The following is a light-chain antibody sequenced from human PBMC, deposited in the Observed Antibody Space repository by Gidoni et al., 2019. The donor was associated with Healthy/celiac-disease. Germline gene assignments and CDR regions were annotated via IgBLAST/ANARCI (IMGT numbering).Light chain of an antibody. CDR3: QQYNSSPST. J-gene: IGKJ2*01. CDR2: DAS. V-gene: IGKV1-5*01. Sequence: DIQMTQSPSTLSASVGDRVTITCRASQSISSWLAWYQQKPGKAPKLLIYDASSLESGVPSRFSCSGSGTEFTLTISILQPDDFATYSCQQYNSSPSTFXQXTKLEIK. CDR1: QSISSW.